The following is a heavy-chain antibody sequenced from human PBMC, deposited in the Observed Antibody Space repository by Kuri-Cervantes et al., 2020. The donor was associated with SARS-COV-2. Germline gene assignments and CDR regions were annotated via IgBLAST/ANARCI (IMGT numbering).Heavy chain of an antibody. V-gene: IGHV1-18*01. CDR1: GYTFTSYG. Sequence: ASVKVSCKASGYTFTSYGISWVRQAPGQGLEWMGWISAYNGNTNYAQKLQGRVNMTTDTSTSTAYMELRSLRSDDTAVYYCARVRTYCSSTSSYTGYFQHWGQGTLVTVSS. J-gene: IGHJ1*01. CDR2: ISAYNGNT. D-gene: IGHD2-2*02. CDR3: ARVRTYCSSTSSYTGYFQH.